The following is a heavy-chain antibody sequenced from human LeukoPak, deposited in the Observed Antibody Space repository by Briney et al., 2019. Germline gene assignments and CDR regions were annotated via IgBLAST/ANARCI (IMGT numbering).Heavy chain of an antibody. CDR1: GFTFSSYS. CDR2: ISSSSSYI. Sequence: GGSLRLSCAASGFTFSSYSMNWVRQAPGKGLEWVSSISSSSSYIYYADSVKGRFTISRDNAKNSLYLQMNSLRAEDTAVYYRARGDSSFPFDYWGQGTLVTVSS. CDR3: ARGDSSFPFDY. V-gene: IGHV3-21*01. J-gene: IGHJ4*02. D-gene: IGHD3-22*01.